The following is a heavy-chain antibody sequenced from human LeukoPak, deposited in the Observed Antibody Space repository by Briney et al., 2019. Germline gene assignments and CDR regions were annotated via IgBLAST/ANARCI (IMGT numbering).Heavy chain of an antibody. Sequence: GGSLRLSCAASGFTFSSYSMTWVRQAPGKGLEWVSYISSSSSTIYYADSVKGRLTISRDNAKNSLYLQMNSLRDEDTAVYYCARDGGTAMVKGYYYGMDVWGQGTTVTVSS. CDR3: ARDGGTAMVKGYYYGMDV. V-gene: IGHV3-48*02. J-gene: IGHJ6*02. CDR1: GFTFSSYS. CDR2: ISSSSSTI. D-gene: IGHD5-18*01.